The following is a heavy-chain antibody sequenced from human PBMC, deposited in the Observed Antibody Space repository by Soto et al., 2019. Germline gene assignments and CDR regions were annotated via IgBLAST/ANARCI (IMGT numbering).Heavy chain of an antibody. CDR1: EYSISNFW. Sequence: SKRGSEYSISNFWGGWVSQITGKGLEWMGVIYPGDSDTRYGPSFQGQVTISADKSTNTAYVQWSSVKASDTGMYFCARGRAYGSGSSFVYFDYWGRGTLVTVSS. J-gene: IGHJ4*02. CDR2: IYPGDSDT. CDR3: ARGRAYGSGSSFVYFDY. D-gene: IGHD3-10*01. V-gene: IGHV5-51*01.